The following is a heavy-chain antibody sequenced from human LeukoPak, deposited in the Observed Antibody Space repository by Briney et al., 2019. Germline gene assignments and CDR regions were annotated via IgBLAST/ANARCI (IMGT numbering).Heavy chain of an antibody. D-gene: IGHD6-19*01. CDR2: INPSGGST. Sequence: GASVKVSCKASGYTFTSYYMHWVRQAPGQGLEWMGIINPSGGSTSYAQKFQGRVTMTRDTSTSTVYMELSSLRSEDTAVYYCARDRAVAGWLSNWFDPWGQGTLVTVSS. CDR1: GYTFTSYY. V-gene: IGHV1-46*01. CDR3: ARDRAVAGWLSNWFDP. J-gene: IGHJ5*02.